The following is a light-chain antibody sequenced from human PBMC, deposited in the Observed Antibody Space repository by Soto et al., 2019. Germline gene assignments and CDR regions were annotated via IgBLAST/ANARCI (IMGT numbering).Light chain of an antibody. CDR3: QQYKSSST. Sequence: DIQLTQSPSTLSASVGDRLTITCRASQSISSWLAWYQQKPGEAPXXLINKASSLQSEVPSRFSGSGSGTEFTLTITSLQPDDFGVDDCQQYKSSSTFGQGTKVDI. CDR1: QSISSW. V-gene: IGKV1-5*03. J-gene: IGKJ1*01. CDR2: KAS.